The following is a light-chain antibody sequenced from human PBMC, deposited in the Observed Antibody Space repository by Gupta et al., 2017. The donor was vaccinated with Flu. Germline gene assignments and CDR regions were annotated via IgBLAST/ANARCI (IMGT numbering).Light chain of an antibody. CDR1: QSVSSSY. V-gene: IGKV3-20*01. Sequence: GTLSLSPGERATLSCRASQSVSSSYVAWYQQKPGQAPRLLIYGASSRATGIPYRFSGSGSGTDFTLTISRLEPEDFAVYYCQQYGTSPLTFGGGTKVEIK. J-gene: IGKJ4*01. CDR3: QQYGTSPLT. CDR2: GAS.